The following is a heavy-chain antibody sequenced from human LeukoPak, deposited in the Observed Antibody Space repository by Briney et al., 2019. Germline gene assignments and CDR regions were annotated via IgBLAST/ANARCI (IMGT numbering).Heavy chain of an antibody. Sequence: KPSETLSLTCTVSGGSISSGSYYWSWIRQPAGKGLEWIGRIYTSGSTNYNPSLKSRVTISVDTSKNQFSLKLSSVTAADTAVYYCARAGSEPPLLWFGELVGTSYYYYYMDVWGKGTTVTISS. D-gene: IGHD3-10*01. J-gene: IGHJ6*03. CDR1: GGSISSGSYY. CDR3: ARAGSEPPLLWFGELVGTSYYYYYMDV. V-gene: IGHV4-61*02. CDR2: IYTSGST.